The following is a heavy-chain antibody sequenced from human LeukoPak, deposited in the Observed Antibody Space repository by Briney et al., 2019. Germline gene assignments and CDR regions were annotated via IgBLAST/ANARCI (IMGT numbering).Heavy chain of an antibody. CDR2: IIPIFGTA. CDR3: VPLGGLGYYQYGMDV. J-gene: IGHJ6*02. D-gene: IGHD3/OR15-3a*01. V-gene: IGHV1-69*13. CDR1: GGTFSSYA. Sequence: SVKVSCKASGGTFSSYAISWVRQAPGQGLEWMGGIIPIFGTANYAQKFQGRVTITADESTSTAYMELSSLRSEDTAVYYCVPLGGLGYYQYGMDVWGRGTTVTVSS.